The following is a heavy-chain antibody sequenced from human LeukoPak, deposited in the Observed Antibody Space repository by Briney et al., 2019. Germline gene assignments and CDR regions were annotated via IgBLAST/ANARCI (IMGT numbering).Heavy chain of an antibody. Sequence: GSLRLSCAASGFTVSSNYMSWVRQAPGKGLEWVSVIYSGGRTYYADSVKGRFTISRDNSKNTLYLQMNSLRAEDTAVYYCARESNSGYYFSYWGQGTLVTVSS. V-gene: IGHV3-66*01. CDR3: ARESNSGYYFSY. CDR1: GFTVSSNY. D-gene: IGHD3-22*01. J-gene: IGHJ4*02. CDR2: IYSGGRT.